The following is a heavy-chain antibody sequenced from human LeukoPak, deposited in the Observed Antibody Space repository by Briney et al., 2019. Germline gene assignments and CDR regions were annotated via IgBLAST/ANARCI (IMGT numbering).Heavy chain of an antibody. J-gene: IGHJ4*02. CDR1: GFTFSSYA. CDR2: ISSNGGST. V-gene: IGHV3-64D*06. CDR3: VKPGVTMIRGVIRPYYFDY. D-gene: IGHD3-10*01. Sequence: PGGSLRLSCSASGFTFSSYAMYWVRQAPGKGLEYVSAISSNGGSTYYADSVKGRFTISRDSSKNTLYLQMSSLRAEDTAVYYCVKPGVTMIRGVIRPYYFDYWGQGTLVTVSS.